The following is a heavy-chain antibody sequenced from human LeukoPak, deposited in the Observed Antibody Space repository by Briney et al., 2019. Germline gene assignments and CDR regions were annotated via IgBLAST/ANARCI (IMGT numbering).Heavy chain of an antibody. CDR3: ARKDWGSEIDY. J-gene: IGHJ4*02. CDR1: GCTFTSYD. CDR2: MNPNSGNT. V-gene: IGHV1-8*01. Sequence: ASVKVSCKASGCTFTSYDINWVRQATGQGLEWMGWMNPNSGNTGYAQKFQGRVTMTRNTSISTAYMELSSLRSEDTAVYYRARKDWGSEIDYWGQGTLVTVSS. D-gene: IGHD7-27*01.